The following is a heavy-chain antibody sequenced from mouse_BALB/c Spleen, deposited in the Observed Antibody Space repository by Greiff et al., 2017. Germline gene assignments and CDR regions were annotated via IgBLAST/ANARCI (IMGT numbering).Heavy chain of an antibody. J-gene: IGHJ4*01. V-gene: IGHV1S41*01. CDR2: IAPGSGST. Sequence: DLVKPGASVKLSCKASGYTFTSYWINWIKQRPGQGLEWIGRIAPGSGSTYYNEMFKGKATLTLDTSSSTAYIQLSSLSSEDSAVYFCALYDGYYVGAMDYWGQGTSVTVSS. CDR1: GYTFTSYW. CDR3: ALYDGYYVGAMDY. D-gene: IGHD2-3*01.